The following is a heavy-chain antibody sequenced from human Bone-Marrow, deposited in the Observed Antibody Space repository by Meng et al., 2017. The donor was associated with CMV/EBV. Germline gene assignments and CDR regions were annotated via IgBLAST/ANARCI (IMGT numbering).Heavy chain of an antibody. CDR1: GFSFRNNW. CDR2: INGDGSIR. Sequence: GESLKISCVPSGFSFRNNWMHWVRQAPGKGLVWVSRINGDGSIREYADTVKGRLTISRDNAKDTLYLQMNSLRVEDTAVYYCSRDLGNGRITMSYWGQGTLVTVSS. CDR3: SRDLGNGRITMSY. J-gene: IGHJ4*02. D-gene: IGHD3-10*02. V-gene: IGHV3-74*03.